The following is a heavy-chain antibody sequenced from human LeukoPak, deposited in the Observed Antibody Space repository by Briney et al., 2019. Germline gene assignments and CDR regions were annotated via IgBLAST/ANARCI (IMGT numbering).Heavy chain of an antibody. V-gene: IGHV1-2*02. J-gene: IGHJ4*02. CDR1: GYTFTGYY. D-gene: IGHD6-13*01. Sequence: ASVKVSCKASGYTFTGYYMHWVRQAPGRGLEWMGWINPNSGGTNYAQKFQGRVTMTRDTSISTAYMELSRLRSDDTAVYYCARAYSSSWTSFDYWGQGTLVTVSS. CDR3: ARAYSSSWTSFDY. CDR2: INPNSGGT.